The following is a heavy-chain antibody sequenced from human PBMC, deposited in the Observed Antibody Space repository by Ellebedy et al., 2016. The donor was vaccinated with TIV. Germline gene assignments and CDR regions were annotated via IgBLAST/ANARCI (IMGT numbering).Heavy chain of an antibody. CDR3: ARDDLEDFWSGYPDY. CDR1: GYTFTSYY. CDR2: ISAYNGNT. J-gene: IGHJ4*02. D-gene: IGHD3-3*01. Sequence: AASVTVSCKASGYTFTSYYMHWVRQAPGQGLEWMGWISAYNGNTNYAQKLQGRVTMTTDTSTSTAYMELSSLRSEDTAVYYCARDDLEDFWSGYPDYWGQGTLVTVSS. V-gene: IGHV1-18*04.